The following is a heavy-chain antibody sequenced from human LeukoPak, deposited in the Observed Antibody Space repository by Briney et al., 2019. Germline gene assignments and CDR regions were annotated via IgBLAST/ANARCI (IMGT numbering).Heavy chain of an antibody. CDR2: IIPIFGTA. Sequence: SVKVSCKASGGTFSSYAISWVRQAPGQALEWMGGIIPIFGTANYAQKFQGRVTITTDESTSTAYMELSSLRSEDTAVYYCARDRSQISGGVVYYYYMDVWGKGTTVTVSS. J-gene: IGHJ6*03. V-gene: IGHV1-69*05. D-gene: IGHD2-15*01. CDR1: GGTFSSYA. CDR3: ARDRSQISGGVVYYYYMDV.